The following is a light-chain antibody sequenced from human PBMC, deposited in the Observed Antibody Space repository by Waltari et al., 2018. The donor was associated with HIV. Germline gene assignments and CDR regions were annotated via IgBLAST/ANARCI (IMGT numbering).Light chain of an antibody. CDR2: GNS. J-gene: IGLJ1*01. CDR3: QSHDSSLSGYV. Sequence: QSVLTQPPSVSAAPGQRVTTSCTGSSSNIGAGYHVRWYQQLPGTAPKLLIYGNSNRPSGVPDRFSGSKSGTSASLAITGLQAEDEADYHCQSHDSSLSGYVFGTGTKVTVL. V-gene: IGLV1-40*01. CDR1: SSNIGAGYH.